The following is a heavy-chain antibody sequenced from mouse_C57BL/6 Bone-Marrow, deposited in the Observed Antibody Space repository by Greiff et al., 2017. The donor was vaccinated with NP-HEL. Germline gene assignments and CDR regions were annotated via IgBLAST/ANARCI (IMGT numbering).Heavy chain of an antibody. J-gene: IGHJ1*03. V-gene: IGHV1-64*01. CDR1: GYTFTSYW. CDR2: IHPNSGST. Sequence: QVQLQQPGAELVKPGASVKLSCKASGYTFTSYWMHWVKQRPGQGLEWIGMIHPNSGSTNYKEKFKSKATLTVDKSSSTAYMQLSSLTSEYSAVYYCAREGGEITTRVVYWYVDVWGTGTTVTVSS. D-gene: IGHD1-1*01. CDR3: AREGGEITTRVVYWYVDV.